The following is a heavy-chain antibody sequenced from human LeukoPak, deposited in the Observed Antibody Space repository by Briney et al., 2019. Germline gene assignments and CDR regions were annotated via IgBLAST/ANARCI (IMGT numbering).Heavy chain of an antibody. CDR1: GFTFNTYS. CDR2: ISGSDAGT. V-gene: IGHV3-23*01. CDR3: ASASTGRCIGSICYSLDL. Sequence: GASLRLSCAASGFTFNTYSMSWVRQAPGRRLEWVSAISGSDAGTYHADSVKGRFAVSRDNSKNTLYLEMSSLRADDTAVYYCASASTGRCIGSICYSLDLWGQGTLATVSS. D-gene: IGHD2-15*01. J-gene: IGHJ5*02.